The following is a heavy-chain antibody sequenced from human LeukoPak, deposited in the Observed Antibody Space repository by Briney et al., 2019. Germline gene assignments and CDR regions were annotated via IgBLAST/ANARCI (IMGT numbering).Heavy chain of an antibody. Sequence: SETLSLTCAVYGGSFSGYYWSWIRQPPGKGLEWIGEINHSGSTNYNTALKSRVTISVDTSKNQSSLKLSAVTATDTAVYYCVGLVVPGWFDPWGQGTLVTVSS. V-gene: IGHV4-34*01. J-gene: IGHJ5*02. CDR1: GGSFSGYY. CDR3: VGLVVPGWFDP. CDR2: INHSGST. D-gene: IGHD2-15*01.